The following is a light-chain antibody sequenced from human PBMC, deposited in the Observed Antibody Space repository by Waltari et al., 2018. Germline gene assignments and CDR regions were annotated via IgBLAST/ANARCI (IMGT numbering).Light chain of an antibody. J-gene: IGLJ1*01. CDR2: EVI. CDR1: NLVVVNYNL. CDR3: CSYAGSGTYV. Sequence: QSALTQPASVSATPGQSITISCTCTNLVVVNYNLVSWYQPHPGEAPKLMICEVIKRPSGVSNRFSGSKSGNTASLTISGLQAEDEADYYCCSYAGSGTYVFGTGTKVTVL. V-gene: IGLV2-23*02.